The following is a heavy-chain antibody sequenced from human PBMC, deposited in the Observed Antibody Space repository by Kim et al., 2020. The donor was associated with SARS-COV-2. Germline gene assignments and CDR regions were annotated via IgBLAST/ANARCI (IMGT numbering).Heavy chain of an antibody. D-gene: IGHD1-26*01. V-gene: IGHV3-74*01. Sequence: YADSVKGRFTISRDNAKNTLYLQMNSLRAEDTAVYYCARWPPGGVGSFDYWGQGTLVTVSS. J-gene: IGHJ4*02. CDR3: ARWPPGGVGSFDY.